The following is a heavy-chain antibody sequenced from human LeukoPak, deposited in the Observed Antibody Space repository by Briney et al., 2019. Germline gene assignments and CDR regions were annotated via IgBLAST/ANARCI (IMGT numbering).Heavy chain of an antibody. J-gene: IGHJ4*02. Sequence: SETLSLTCTVSGGSISSSSYYWGWIRQPPGKGLEWLGSIYYSGSTYYNPSLKSRVTISVDTYKNQFSLKLSSVTAADTAVYYCARELDCSGGSCTIDYWGQGTLVTVSS. D-gene: IGHD2-15*01. CDR2: IYYSGST. CDR3: ARELDCSGGSCTIDY. V-gene: IGHV4-39*01. CDR1: GGSISSSSYY.